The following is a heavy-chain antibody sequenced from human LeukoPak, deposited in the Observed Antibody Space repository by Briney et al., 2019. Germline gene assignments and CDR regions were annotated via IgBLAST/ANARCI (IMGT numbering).Heavy chain of an antibody. V-gene: IGHV4-59*01. CDR1: GGSISSYY. CDR2: IYYSGST. CDR3: ARGHDYDSSGYYPEYYFDY. J-gene: IGHJ4*02. D-gene: IGHD3-22*01. Sequence: SETLSLTCTVSGGSISSYYWSWIRQPPGKGLEWIGYIYYSGSTNYNPSLKSRVTISVDTSKNQFSLKLSSVTAADTAVYYCARGHDYDSSGYYPEYYFDYWGQGTLVTVSS.